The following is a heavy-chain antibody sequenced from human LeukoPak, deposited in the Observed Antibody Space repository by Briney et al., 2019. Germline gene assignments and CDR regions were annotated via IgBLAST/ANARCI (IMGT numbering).Heavy chain of an antibody. J-gene: IGHJ4*02. D-gene: IGHD6-13*01. V-gene: IGHV4-39*07. Sequence: SETLSLTCTVSGGSISSSSYYWGWIRQPPGTGLEWIGTIYYSGSTYYNPSLKSRVTMSVDTSKNQFSLNLKSVTPEDTAVYYWARNLIPDQRVLNFWGQGTLVTVSS. CDR1: GGSISSSSYY. CDR3: ARNLIPDQRVLNF. CDR2: IYYSGST.